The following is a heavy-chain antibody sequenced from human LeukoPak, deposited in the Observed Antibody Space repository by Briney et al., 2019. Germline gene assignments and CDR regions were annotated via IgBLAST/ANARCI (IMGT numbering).Heavy chain of an antibody. V-gene: IGHV1-46*01. CDR1: GYTFTSYY. Sequence: ASVKVSCKASGYTFTSYYMHWVRQAPGQGLEWMGIINPSGGSTSYAQKFQGRVTMTRDMSTSTVYMELSSLRSEDTAVYYCARAGDYTGASYYFDYWGQGTLVTVSS. J-gene: IGHJ4*02. CDR3: ARAGDYTGASYYFDY. D-gene: IGHD4-17*01. CDR2: INPSGGST.